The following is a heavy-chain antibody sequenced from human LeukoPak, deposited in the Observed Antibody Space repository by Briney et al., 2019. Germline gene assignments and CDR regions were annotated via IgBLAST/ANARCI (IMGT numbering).Heavy chain of an antibody. V-gene: IGHV3-74*01. CDR1: GFPFSSYW. D-gene: IGHD6-13*01. J-gene: IGHJ4*02. CDR3: AREGSSSWSYYVDY. CDR2: INRDGSNT. Sequence: GGSLRLSCAASGFPFSSYWMHWVRQAPGKGLVWVSRINRDGSNTNYADSVKGRFTISRDNAKNTLYLQMDSLRAEDTAVYFCAREGSSSWSYYVDYWGQGTLVTVSS.